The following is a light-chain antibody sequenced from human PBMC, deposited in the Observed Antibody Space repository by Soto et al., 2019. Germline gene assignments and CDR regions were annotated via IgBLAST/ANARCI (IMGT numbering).Light chain of an antibody. J-gene: IGLJ2*01. Sequence: QSVLTQPPSVSAAPGRKVTTSCSGRGSKFGNNYVSWYQRPPGTAPKLLIYNNNKRPSGIPDRFSGSKSGTSATLGITGLQTGDEADYYCGTWDSSLSAGGVFGGGTKLTVL. CDR2: NNN. CDR3: GTWDSSLSAGGV. V-gene: IGLV1-51*01. CDR1: GSKFGNNY.